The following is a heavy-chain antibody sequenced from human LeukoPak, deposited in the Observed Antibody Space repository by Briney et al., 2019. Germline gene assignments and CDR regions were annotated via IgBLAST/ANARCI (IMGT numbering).Heavy chain of an antibody. V-gene: IGHV4-30-2*01. J-gene: IGHJ4*02. CDR1: GGSISSGGYY. D-gene: IGHD3-22*01. CDR2: IYHSGST. Sequence: PSETLSLTCTVSGGSISSGGYYWSWIRQPPGKGLEWIGYIYHSGSTYYNPSLKSRVTISVDTSKNQFSLKLSSVTAADTAVYYCARDSYYYDSSGYYSGYWGQGTLVTVSS. CDR3: ARDSYYYDSSGYYSGY.